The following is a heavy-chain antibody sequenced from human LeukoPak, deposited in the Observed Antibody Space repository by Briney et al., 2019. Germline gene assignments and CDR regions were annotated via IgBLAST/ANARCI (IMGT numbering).Heavy chain of an antibody. CDR3: ARHLCSSIACNFDY. V-gene: IGHV4-39*01. Sequence: SETLSLTCTVSGGSISSSSYYWGWIRQPPGKGLEWIGTIYYTGSTYYNPSLKSRVTISVDTSKNQFSLKLSSVTAADTALYYCARHLCSSIACNFDYWGQGTLVTVSS. CDR2: IYYTGST. D-gene: IGHD2-2*01. J-gene: IGHJ4*02. CDR1: GGSISSSSYY.